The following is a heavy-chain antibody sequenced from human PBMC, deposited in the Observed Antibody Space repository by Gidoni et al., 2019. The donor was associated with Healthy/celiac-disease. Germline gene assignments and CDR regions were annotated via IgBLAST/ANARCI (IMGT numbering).Heavy chain of an antibody. V-gene: IGHV4-4*02. CDR2: IYHSGST. CDR3: GGSSGWSPWGK. Sequence: QVQLQESGPGLVKPSGTLSLTCPVPGGVISSSNWWSWVRQPPGKGLGWIGEIYHSGSTNYNPSLKSRVTISVDKSKNQFSLKLSSVTAADTAVYYCGGSSGWSPWGKWGQGTLVTVSS. CDR1: GGVISSSNW. J-gene: IGHJ4*02. D-gene: IGHD6-19*01.